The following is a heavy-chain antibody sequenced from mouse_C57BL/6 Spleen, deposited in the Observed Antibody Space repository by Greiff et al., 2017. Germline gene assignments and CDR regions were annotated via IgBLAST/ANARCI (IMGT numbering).Heavy chain of an antibody. V-gene: IGHV1-64*01. CDR2: IHPNSSST. J-gene: IGHJ4*01. Sequence: QVQLQQPGAELVKPGASVKLSCKASGYTFTSYWMHWVKQRPGQGLEWIGMIHPNSSSTNYNEKFKSKATLTVDKSSSTAYMQLSSLTSEDSAVYYCARRDGNYAGAMDYWGQGTSVTVSS. D-gene: IGHD2-1*01. CDR1: GYTFTSYW. CDR3: ARRDGNYAGAMDY.